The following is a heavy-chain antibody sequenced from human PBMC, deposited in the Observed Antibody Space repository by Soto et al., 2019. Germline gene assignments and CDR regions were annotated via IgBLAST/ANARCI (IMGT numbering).Heavy chain of an antibody. D-gene: IGHD2-2*01. CDR2: ISGYNGNT. J-gene: IGHJ2*01. Sequence: ASVKVSCKTSGYTFTNYGITWVRQAPGQGLEWMGWISGYNGNTKYAQKVQGRVTMTTDTSTSTAYMELSSLRSDDTAVYYCAIRTGQLAIISEFDGDWFFEVWGRGTLVTVSS. CDR3: AIRTGQLAIISEFDGDWFFEV. CDR1: GYTFTNYG. V-gene: IGHV1-18*01.